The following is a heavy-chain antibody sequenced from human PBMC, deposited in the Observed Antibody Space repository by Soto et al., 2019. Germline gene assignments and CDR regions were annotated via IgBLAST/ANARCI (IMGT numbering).Heavy chain of an antibody. CDR2: IYYSGST. D-gene: IGHD2-15*01. V-gene: IGHV4-61*01. CDR3: GRRGYHHWFDP. CDR1: GGSVSSGSYY. Sequence: PSETLSLTCTVSGGSVSSGSYYWSWIRQPPGKGLEWIGYIYYSGSTNYNPSLKNRVTISVDTSKNQFSLKLSSVTAADTAVYYCGRRGYHHWFDPWGQGTLVTVSS. J-gene: IGHJ5*02.